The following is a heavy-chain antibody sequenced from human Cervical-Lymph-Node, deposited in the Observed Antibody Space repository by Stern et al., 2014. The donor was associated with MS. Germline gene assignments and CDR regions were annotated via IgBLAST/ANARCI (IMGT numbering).Heavy chain of an antibody. Sequence: QVQLQESGPGLVKPSETLSLTCTVSGGSINTFYWSWIRQPPGKGLEWLGSIYYSGSTNYNPSLRSRVTISVDTSKSQFSLQLSSVTAADTAVYYCARRRDFFDYWGQGALVTVSS. CDR2: IYYSGST. CDR1: GGSINTFY. J-gene: IGHJ4*02. CDR3: ARRRDFFDY. V-gene: IGHV4-59*01.